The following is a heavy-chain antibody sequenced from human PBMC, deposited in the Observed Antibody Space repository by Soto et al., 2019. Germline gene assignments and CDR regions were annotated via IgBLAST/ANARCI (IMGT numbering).Heavy chain of an antibody. J-gene: IGHJ4*02. CDR2: ISQSGNT. CDR1: SGSFSGYY. Sequence: ETLSLTCSIYSGSFSGYYWSWIRQPPGKGLEWIGEISQSGNTNYSPSLKSRVSISIDTSKKQFSLNLASVSAADTAVYYCARAPKVSGSSQTRPDFWGQGTLVTVSS. D-gene: IGHD6-6*01. CDR3: ARAPKVSGSSQTRPDF. V-gene: IGHV4-34*01.